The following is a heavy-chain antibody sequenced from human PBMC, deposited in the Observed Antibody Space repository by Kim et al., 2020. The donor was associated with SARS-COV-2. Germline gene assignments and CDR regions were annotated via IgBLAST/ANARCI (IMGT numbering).Heavy chain of an antibody. CDR3: ARGHYDILTGYYSYYYYGMDV. V-gene: IGHV1-69*13. CDR2: IIPIFGTA. CDR1: GGTFSSYA. J-gene: IGHJ6*02. D-gene: IGHD3-9*01. Sequence: SVKVSCKASGGTFSSYAISWVRQAPGQGLEWMGGIIPIFGTANYALKFQGRVTITADESTSTAYMELSSLRSEDTAVYYCARGHYDILTGYYSYYYYGMDVWGQGTTVTVSS.